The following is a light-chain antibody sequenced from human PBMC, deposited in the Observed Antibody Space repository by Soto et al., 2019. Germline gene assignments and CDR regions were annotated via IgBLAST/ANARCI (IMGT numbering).Light chain of an antibody. J-gene: IGKJ2*01. CDR3: HQTGSLPFT. V-gene: IGKV1-27*01. CDR1: QGISNY. Sequence: DIQMTQSPSSLSASVGDRVTITCRASQGISNYLAWYQQKPGKVPKLLIYAASTLQSGVPSRFSGSGSGTDFTLTISRLEVEDFAVYFCHQTGSLPFTFGQGTKLEIK. CDR2: AAS.